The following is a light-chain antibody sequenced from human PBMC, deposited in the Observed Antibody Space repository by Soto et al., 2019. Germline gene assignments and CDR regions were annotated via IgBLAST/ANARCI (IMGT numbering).Light chain of an antibody. CDR1: SSDIGGYNA. CDR3: NTFRVSHLYV. J-gene: IGLJ1*01. CDR2: EVT. Sequence: QSALPQPASVSGSPGQTITISCTVTSSDIGGYNAVSWYQHHPGKAPKLIIYEVTHRPSGVSDQFSASKSGNTASLTISGLQAEDEADYYCNTFRVSHLYVFGTGTKVTAL. V-gene: IGLV2-14*01.